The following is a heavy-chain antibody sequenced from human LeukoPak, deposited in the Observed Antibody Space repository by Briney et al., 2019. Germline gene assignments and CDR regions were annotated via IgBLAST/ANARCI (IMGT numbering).Heavy chain of an antibody. D-gene: IGHD3-10*01. CDR2: VYNSGST. J-gene: IGHJ4*02. V-gene: IGHV4-59*08. CDR1: GGSISSYY. Sequence: PSETLSLTCTVSGGSISSYYSSWIRQPPGKGLEWIAYVYNSGSTNYNPSLKSRVTISVDTSKNQFFLDLFTVTAADTAVYYCARHLVYGSGTQPYFDYWGQGTLVTVSS. CDR3: ARHLVYGSGTQPYFDY.